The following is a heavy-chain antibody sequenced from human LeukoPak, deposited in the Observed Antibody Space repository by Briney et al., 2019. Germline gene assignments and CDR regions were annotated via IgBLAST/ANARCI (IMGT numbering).Heavy chain of an antibody. V-gene: IGHV3-11*04. CDR1: GGSFSDYY. CDR2: ISSSGSTI. CDR3: ATDILTGSD. J-gene: IGHJ4*02. Sequence: PSETLSLTCAVYGGSFSDYYMSWIRQAPGKGLEWVSYISSSGSTIYYADSVKGRFTISRDNAKNSLYLQMNSLRAEDTAVYYCATDILTGSDWGQGTLVTVSS. D-gene: IGHD3-9*01.